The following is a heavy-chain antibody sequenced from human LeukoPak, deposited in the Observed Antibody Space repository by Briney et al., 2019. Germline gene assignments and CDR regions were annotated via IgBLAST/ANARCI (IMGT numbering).Heavy chain of an antibody. J-gene: IGHJ4*02. Sequence: SETLSLTCAVYGGSFSGYCWSWIRQPPGKGLEWIGEINHSGSTNYNPSLKSRVTISVDTSKNQFSLKLSSVTAADTAVYYCARGVFDWGQGTLVTVSS. CDR2: INHSGST. CDR1: GGSFSGYC. V-gene: IGHV4-34*01. D-gene: IGHD1-14*01. CDR3: ARGVFD.